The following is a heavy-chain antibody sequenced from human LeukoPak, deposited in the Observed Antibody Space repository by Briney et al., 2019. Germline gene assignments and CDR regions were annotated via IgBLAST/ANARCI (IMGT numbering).Heavy chain of an antibody. Sequence: ASVKVSCKASGYTFTSYGISGVRQAPGQGLEWMGWISAYNGNTNYAQKLQGRVTMTTDTSTSTAYMELRSLRSDDTAVYYCARDLIAAAGSYSVYWGQGTLVTVSS. CDR1: GYTFTSYG. D-gene: IGHD6-13*01. V-gene: IGHV1-18*04. CDR3: ARDLIAAAGSYSVY. J-gene: IGHJ4*02. CDR2: ISAYNGNT.